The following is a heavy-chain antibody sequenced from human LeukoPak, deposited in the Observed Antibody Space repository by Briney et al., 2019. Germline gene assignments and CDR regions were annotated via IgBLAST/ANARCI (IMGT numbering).Heavy chain of an antibody. V-gene: IGHV1-46*02. CDR2: INPSGGST. D-gene: IGHD6-19*01. CDR3: ARQGTYSSAIGMGY. Sequence: ASVKVSCKASGYTFNNHYMYWVRQAPGQGLEWMGVINPSGGSTSYAQKFQGRVTMTRDTSTRTAYMEVNSLRSEDTAVYYCARQGTYSSAIGMGYWGQGTLVTDSS. CDR1: GYTFNNHY. J-gene: IGHJ4*02.